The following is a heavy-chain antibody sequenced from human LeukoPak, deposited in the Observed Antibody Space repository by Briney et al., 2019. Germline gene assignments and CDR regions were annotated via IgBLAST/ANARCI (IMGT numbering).Heavy chain of an antibody. CDR1: GYTFTGYY. CDR2: INPNSGAS. Sequence: GASVKVSCKASGYTFTGYYIHWVRQAPGQGLECIGWINPNSGASNYAQNFQGRVTMTRDTSISTAYMELSRLRSDDTAVYYCARVRYRLAEAYIDYWGQGTLVTVSS. CDR3: ARVRYRLAEAYIDY. J-gene: IGHJ4*02. D-gene: IGHD3-16*01. V-gene: IGHV1-2*02.